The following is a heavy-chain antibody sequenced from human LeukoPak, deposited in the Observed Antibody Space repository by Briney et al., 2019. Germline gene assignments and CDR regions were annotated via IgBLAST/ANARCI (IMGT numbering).Heavy chain of an antibody. CDR1: GDSVNSGGYY. CDR2: ISNSGTT. V-gene: IGHV4-31*11. CDR3: ARDVVVTSSPDAFDI. Sequence: PSETLSLTCAVSGDSVNSGGYYWTWIRHCPGKGLEWIGHISNSGTTSYNPSLRSRVSISVDTSYNHFSLTLTSVTAADTAVYYCARDVVVTSSPDAFDIWGQGTMVVVSS. J-gene: IGHJ3*02. D-gene: IGHD2-21*02.